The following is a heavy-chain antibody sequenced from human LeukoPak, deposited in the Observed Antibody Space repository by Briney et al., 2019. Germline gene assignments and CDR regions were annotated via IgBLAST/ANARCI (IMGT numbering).Heavy chain of an antibody. V-gene: IGHV4-31*03. CDR1: GGSISSGGYY. CDR2: IYYSGST. CDR3: ARGHRFSSSWTNHYYYYGMDV. D-gene: IGHD6-13*01. Sequence: SQTLSLTRTVSGGSISSGGYYWSWIRQHPGKGLEWIGYIYYSGSTYYNPSLKSRVTISVDTSKNQFSLKLSSVTAADTAVYYCARGHRFSSSWTNHYYYYGMDVWGQGTTVTVSS. J-gene: IGHJ6*02.